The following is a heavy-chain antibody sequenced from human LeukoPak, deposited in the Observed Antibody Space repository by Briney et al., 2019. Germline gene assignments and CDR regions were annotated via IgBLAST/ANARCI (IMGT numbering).Heavy chain of an antibody. CDR2: IHQSGIT. V-gene: IGHV4-39*07. CDR1: GGSISSSSYY. Sequence: SETLSLTCTVSGGSISSSSYYWGWIRQPPGKGLEWIAYIHQSGITVSNPSLKSRLTLSLDASKNQFSLRLTSVTVADTAVYYCARDLEYCSTTSCFTWGQGTLVTVSS. J-gene: IGHJ5*02. D-gene: IGHD2-2*01. CDR3: ARDLEYCSTTSCFT.